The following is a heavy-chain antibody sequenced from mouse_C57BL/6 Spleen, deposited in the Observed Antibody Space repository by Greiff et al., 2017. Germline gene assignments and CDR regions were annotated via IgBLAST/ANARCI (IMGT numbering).Heavy chain of an antibody. CDR3: ARTGTLGY. CDR1: GYTFTDYY. CDR2: INPNNGGT. D-gene: IGHD4-1*01. J-gene: IGHJ2*01. V-gene: IGHV1-26*01. Sequence: EVQLQQSGPELVKPGASVKISCKASGYTFTDYYMNWVKQSHGKSLEWIGDINPNNGGTSYNQKFKGKATLTVDKSSSTADMELRSLTSEDSAVYYGARTGTLGYWGQGTTLTVSS.